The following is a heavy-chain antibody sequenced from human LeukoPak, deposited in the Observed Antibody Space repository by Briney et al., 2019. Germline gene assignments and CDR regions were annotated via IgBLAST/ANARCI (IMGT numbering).Heavy chain of an antibody. V-gene: IGHV3-23*01. CDR3: AKSPGGSPDAFDI. CDR2: ISGSGGGT. Sequence: GGSLRLSCAASGFTFSSYAMSWVRQAPGKGLEWVSAISGSGGGTYYADSVKGRFTISRDNSKNTLYLQMNSLRAEDTAVYYCAKSPGGSPDAFDIWGQGTMVTVSS. D-gene: IGHD1-26*01. CDR1: GFTFSSYA. J-gene: IGHJ3*02.